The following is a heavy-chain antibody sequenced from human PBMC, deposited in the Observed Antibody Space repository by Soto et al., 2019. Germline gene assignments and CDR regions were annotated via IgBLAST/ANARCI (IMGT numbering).Heavy chain of an antibody. Sequence: GASVKVSCKASGYTFTGYYMHWVRQAPGQGLEWMGWINPNSGGTNYAQKFQGWVTMTRDASISTAYMELSRLRSDDTAVYYCARDKGATIFKTSPHEYYFDYWGQGTLVTVSS. V-gene: IGHV1-2*04. D-gene: IGHD3-9*01. CDR2: INPNSGGT. J-gene: IGHJ4*02. CDR1: GYTFTGYY. CDR3: ARDKGATIFKTSPHEYYFDY.